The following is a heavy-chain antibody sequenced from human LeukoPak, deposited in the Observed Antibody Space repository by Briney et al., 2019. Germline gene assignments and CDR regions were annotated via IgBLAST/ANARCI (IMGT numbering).Heavy chain of an antibody. D-gene: IGHD3-22*01. J-gene: IGHJ4*02. Sequence: GRSLRLSCAASGITFSGYAMHWVRQAPSKGLEWVSLIKYDGSNEYYADSVKGRFTVSRDDSKNTLYLQMNSLRAEDTAVYYCARGQSVGWEVGVCDYWGQGALVTVAS. CDR1: GITFSGYA. V-gene: IGHV3-33*05. CDR3: ARGQSVGWEVGVCDY. CDR2: IKYDGSNE.